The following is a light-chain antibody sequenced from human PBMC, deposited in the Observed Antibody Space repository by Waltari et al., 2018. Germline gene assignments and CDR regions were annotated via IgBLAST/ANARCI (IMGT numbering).Light chain of an antibody. CDR2: TVS. Sequence: DIQMTPSHSSLSASVGNRATITCRASQSIPSSLNWYQQKPGKAPKLLIHTVSSLPSGVTSRFSGSGSGTECTLTIRSLQPEDFATNSSQQSYYAPWTFGQGTKGEIK. J-gene: IGKJ1*01. CDR3: QQSYYAPWT. CDR1: QSIPSS. V-gene: IGKV1-39*01.